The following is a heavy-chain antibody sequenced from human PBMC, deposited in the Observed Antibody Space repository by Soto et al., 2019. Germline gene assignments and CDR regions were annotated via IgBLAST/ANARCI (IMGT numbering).Heavy chain of an antibody. D-gene: IGHD2-15*01. J-gene: IGHJ3*01. CDR1: GFSLSTSGVG. CDR2: IYWDDAE. Sequence: QITLKESGPTLVKPTQTLTLTCTFSGFSLSTSGVGVGWIRQPPGKALEWLALIYWDDAERYRASLKSRLTITKDPSKNQVVLTMTNMDPVDTGTYYCVRKKNYCSGGTCYNDSFDFWGQGTMVTVSS. V-gene: IGHV2-5*04. CDR3: VRKKNYCSGGTCYNDSFDF.